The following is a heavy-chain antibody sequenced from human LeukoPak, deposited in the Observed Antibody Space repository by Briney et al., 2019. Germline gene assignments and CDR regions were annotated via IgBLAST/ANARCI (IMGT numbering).Heavy chain of an antibody. Sequence: GGSLRLSCAASGFTFNSYAMSWVRQAPGKGLEWVSAISGSGGSTYYADSVKGRFTISRDNAKNSLYLQMNSLRAEDTAVYYCARHNYDSSGFDYWGQGTLVTVSS. CDR1: GFTFNSYA. CDR3: ARHNYDSSGFDY. J-gene: IGHJ4*02. V-gene: IGHV3-23*01. CDR2: ISGSGGST. D-gene: IGHD3-22*01.